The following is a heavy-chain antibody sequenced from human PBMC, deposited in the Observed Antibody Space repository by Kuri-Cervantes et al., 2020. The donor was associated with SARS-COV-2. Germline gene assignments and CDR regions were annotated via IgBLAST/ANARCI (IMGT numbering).Heavy chain of an antibody. CDR2: INPNSGGT. D-gene: IGHD4-11*01. CDR3: ARVGIYDYSNYRPFDY. CDR1: GGTFTGYY. J-gene: IGHJ4*02. V-gene: IGHV1-2*02. Sequence: ASVKVSCKASGGTFTGYYMHWVRQAPGQGLEWMGWINPNSGGTNYAQKFQGRVTMTRDTSISTAYMELSRLRSDDTAVYYCARVGIYDYSNYRPFDYWGQGTLVTVSS.